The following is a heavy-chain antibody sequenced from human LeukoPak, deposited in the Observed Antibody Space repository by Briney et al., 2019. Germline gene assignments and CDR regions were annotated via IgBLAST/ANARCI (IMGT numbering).Heavy chain of an antibody. CDR3: ATASRILPLPI. J-gene: IGHJ3*02. CDR1: GFTFSSYW. Sequence: PGGSLRLSCAASGFTFSSYWMSWVRQAPGKGLEWVANIKQDGSEKYYVDSVKGRFTISRDNAKNSLYLQINSLRAEDTAVYYCATASRILPLPIWGQGTMVTVSS. D-gene: IGHD2-15*01. V-gene: IGHV3-7*01. CDR2: IKQDGSEK.